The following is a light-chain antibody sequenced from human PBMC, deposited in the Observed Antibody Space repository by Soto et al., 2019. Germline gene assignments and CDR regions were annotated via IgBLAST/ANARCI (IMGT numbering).Light chain of an antibody. Sequence: DIQMTQSPSTLSASVGDRVTITCRSSQSINVWLAWYQQKPGKAPNLLIYKASSLESGVPSRFSGSGSGTEFILTISSLQPDDFATYYCQQYNNYPYTFGQGTKLEIK. J-gene: IGKJ2*01. CDR3: QQYNNYPYT. CDR1: QSINVW. V-gene: IGKV1-5*03. CDR2: KAS.